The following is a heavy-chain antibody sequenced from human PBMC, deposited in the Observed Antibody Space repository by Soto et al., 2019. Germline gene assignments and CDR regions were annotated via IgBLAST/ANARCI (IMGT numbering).Heavy chain of an antibody. CDR3: ARSPDYGGNSGDWFDP. D-gene: IGHD4-17*01. J-gene: IGHJ5*02. V-gene: IGHV5-51*01. CDR2: IYPGDSDT. CDR1: GYSFTSYW. Sequence: PGESLKISCKGSGYSFTSYWIGWVRQMPGKGLEWMGIIYPGDSDTRYSPSFQGQVTISAVKSISTAYLQWSSLKASDTAMYYCARSPDYGGNSGDWFDPWGQGTLVTVSS.